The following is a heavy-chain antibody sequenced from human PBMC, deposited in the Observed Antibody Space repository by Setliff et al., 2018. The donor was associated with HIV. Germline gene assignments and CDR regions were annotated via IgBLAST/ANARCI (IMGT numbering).Heavy chain of an antibody. CDR1: GGSINSGGYY. V-gene: IGHV4-31*03. CDR3: ARPALGIGGGSRFDN. J-gene: IGHJ4*02. D-gene: IGHD3-10*01. CDR2: IYYSGST. Sequence: SETLSLTCTVSGGSINSGGYYWSWIRQHPGKGLEWIGYIYYSGSTYYNPSLKSRVTISVDTSKNQFSLKLSSVTAADTAVYYCARPALGIGGGSRFDNWGQGTRDTVSS.